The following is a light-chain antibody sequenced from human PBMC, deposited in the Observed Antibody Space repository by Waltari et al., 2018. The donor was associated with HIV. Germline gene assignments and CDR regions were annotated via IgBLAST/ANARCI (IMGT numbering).Light chain of an antibody. CDR3: CAYAGSYTL. V-gene: IGLV2-11*01. Sequence: QSALTQPRSVSGSPGQSVTISCTGTSSGFGGYNYVSWYQQHPNKAPKLMIYDVTKRPAGVPVRFSGSKSGNTASLTISGIQADDEADYYCCAYAGSYTLFGGGTKVTVL. CDR1: SSGFGGYNY. CDR2: DVT. J-gene: IGLJ3*02.